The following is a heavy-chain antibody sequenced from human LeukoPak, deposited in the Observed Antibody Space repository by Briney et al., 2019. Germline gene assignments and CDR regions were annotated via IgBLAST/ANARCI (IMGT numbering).Heavy chain of an antibody. CDR2: IYSGGST. D-gene: IGHD1-26*01. J-gene: IGHJ4*02. CDR3: ARDGSRGAGATGAAFDY. Sequence: GGSLRLSCAASGFTVSSNYMSWVRQAPGKGLEWVSVIYSGGSTYYADSVKGRFTISRDNSKNTLYLQVNSLRAEDPPAYYCARDGSRGAGATGAAFDYWGQGTLVTVSS. CDR1: GFTVSSNY. V-gene: IGHV3-66*02.